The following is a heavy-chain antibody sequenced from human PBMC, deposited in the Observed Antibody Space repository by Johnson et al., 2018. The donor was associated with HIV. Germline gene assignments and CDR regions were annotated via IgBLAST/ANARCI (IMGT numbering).Heavy chain of an antibody. CDR1: GFTFSSYG. CDR2: IDWNGGST. V-gene: IGHV3-20*04. J-gene: IGHJ3*02. Sequence: VQLVESGGGVVQPGRSLRLSCAASGFTFSSYGMHWVRQAPGKGLEWVSGIDWNGGSTSYADSVRGRFTISRDNAKNSLYLQMNSLRAEDTAVYYCARFGDMATAFHGFDIWGQGTMVTVSS. D-gene: IGHD5-24*01. CDR3: ARFGDMATAFHGFDI.